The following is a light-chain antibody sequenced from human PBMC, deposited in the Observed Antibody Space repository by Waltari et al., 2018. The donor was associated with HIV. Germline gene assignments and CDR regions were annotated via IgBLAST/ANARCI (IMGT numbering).Light chain of an antibody. CDR3: SSYTTSSPYV. J-gene: IGLJ1*01. CDR2: DVS. V-gene: IGLV2-14*01. CDR1: SSDFGGYNY. Sequence: QSALTQPASVSGSPGQSITISCPGISSDFGGYNYVTWYQQHPGKAPKLMIYDVSNRPSGVSNRFSGSKSGNTASLTISGLQAEDEADYYCSSYTTSSPYVFGTGTKVTVL.